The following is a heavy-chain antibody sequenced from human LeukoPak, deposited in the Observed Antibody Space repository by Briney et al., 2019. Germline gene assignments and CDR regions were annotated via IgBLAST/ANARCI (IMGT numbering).Heavy chain of an antibody. J-gene: IGHJ4*02. V-gene: IGHV3-20*01. CDR3: ARVSPMGADFLTGYPYYFDY. CDR2: INWNGGST. Sequence: PGGSLRLSCAASGFTFDDYGMSWVRQAPGKGLEWVSSINWNGGSTGYADSVKGRFTISRDNAKNSLYLQMNSLRAEDTALYHCARVSPMGADFLTGYPYYFDYWGQGTLVTVSS. CDR1: GFTFDDYG. D-gene: IGHD3-9*01.